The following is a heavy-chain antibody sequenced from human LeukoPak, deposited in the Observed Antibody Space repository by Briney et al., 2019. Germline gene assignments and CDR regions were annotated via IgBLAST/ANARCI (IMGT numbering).Heavy chain of an antibody. J-gene: IGHJ4*02. CDR1: GFTFSSYA. V-gene: IGHV3-30*04. D-gene: IGHD1-26*01. CDR3: ARDSGSFAFDY. Sequence: PGRSLRLSCAASGFTFSSYAMHWVRQAPGKGLEWVAVISYDGSNKYYADSVKGRFTISRDNSKNTLYLQMNSLRAEDTAVYYYARDSGSFAFDYWGQGTLVTVSS. CDR2: ISYDGSNK.